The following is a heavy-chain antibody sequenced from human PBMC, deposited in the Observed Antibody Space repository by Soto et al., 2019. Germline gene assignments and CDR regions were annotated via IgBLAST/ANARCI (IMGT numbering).Heavy chain of an antibody. V-gene: IGHV2-5*02. CDR3: ALAFGGTRWPNDAFDI. D-gene: IGHD3-3*02. J-gene: IGHJ3*02. CDR2: IYWDDDQ. CDR1: GFSLSGDGVG. Sequence: QITLKESGPTLVKPTQSLTLTCTVSGFSLSGDGVGVGWIRQPPGKALEWLALIYWDDDQRYSPSLKTRLTITKDTSKNQVVLTMTNMDPVDTATYYCALAFGGTRWPNDAFDIWGQGTVVTVSS.